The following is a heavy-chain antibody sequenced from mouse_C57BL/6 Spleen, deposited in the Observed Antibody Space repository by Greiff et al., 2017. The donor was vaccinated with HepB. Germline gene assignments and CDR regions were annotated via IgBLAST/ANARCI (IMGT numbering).Heavy chain of an antibody. V-gene: IGHV1-81*01. CDR2: IYPRSGNT. CDR1: GYTFTSYG. Sequence: VQLQESGAELARPGASVKLSCKASGYTFTSYGISWVKQRTGQGLEWIGEIYPRSGNTYYNEKFKGKATLTADKSSSTAYMELRSLTSEDSAVYFCARGEDYYGSSPGWFAYWGQGTLVTVSA. J-gene: IGHJ3*01. CDR3: ARGEDYYGSSPGWFAY. D-gene: IGHD1-1*01.